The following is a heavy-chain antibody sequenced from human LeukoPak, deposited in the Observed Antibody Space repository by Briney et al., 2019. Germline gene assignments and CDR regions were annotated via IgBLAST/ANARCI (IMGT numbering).Heavy chain of an antibody. D-gene: IGHD6-6*01. CDR1: GGSISSYY. CDR2: IYYSGST. J-gene: IGHJ6*03. Sequence: SETLSLTCTVSGGSISSYYWSWIRQPPGKGLEWIGYIYYSGSTSYNPSLKSRVTISVDTSKNQFSLKLSSVTAADTAVYYCARGGSSSSSYYYYYYYMDVWGKGTTVTVSS. CDR3: ARGGSSSSSYYYYYYYMDV. V-gene: IGHV4-59*01.